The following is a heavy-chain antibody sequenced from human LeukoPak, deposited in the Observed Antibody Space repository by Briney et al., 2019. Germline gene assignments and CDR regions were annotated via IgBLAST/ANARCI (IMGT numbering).Heavy chain of an antibody. V-gene: IGHV3-30*04. CDR1: GFTFRTYA. CDR2: ISDDGSNK. D-gene: IGHD3-22*01. J-gene: IGHJ1*01. CDR3: AKAPSYYYDSSGYYYEFYFQH. Sequence: GGSLRLSCAASGFTFRTYAMNWVRQAPGKGLEWVAVISDDGSNKYYAESVKGQFTISRDNSKNTLYLQMNSLRAEDTAVYYCAKAPSYYYDSSGYYYEFYFQHWGQGTLVTVSS.